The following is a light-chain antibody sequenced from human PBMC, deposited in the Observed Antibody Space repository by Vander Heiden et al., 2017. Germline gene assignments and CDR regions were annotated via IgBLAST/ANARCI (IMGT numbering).Light chain of an antibody. J-gene: IGKJ2*01. CDR2: ATC. CDR3: LQHNSYPPYT. Sequence: QLTPSPSSLSASVGDRVTITCRASQCIRNELGWYQQKAGKAPKRLIYATCNLQSGVPSRFSGSGSGTEFTLTISSLQPEDFATYYCLQHNSYPPYTFGQGTKVEI. V-gene: IGKV1-17*01. CDR1: QCIRNE.